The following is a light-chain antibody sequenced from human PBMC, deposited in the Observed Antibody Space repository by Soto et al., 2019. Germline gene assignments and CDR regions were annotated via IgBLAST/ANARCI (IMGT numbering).Light chain of an antibody. Sequence: IQMTQSTSSLSASVGDRVTITCRASQSISSYLNWYQQKPGKAPKLLIYAASSLQSGVPSRFSGSGSGTDFTLTISSLQPEDFATYYCQQSYSTLGTFGQGTKVDVK. CDR2: AAS. CDR1: QSISSY. V-gene: IGKV1-39*01. J-gene: IGKJ1*01. CDR3: QQSYSTLGT.